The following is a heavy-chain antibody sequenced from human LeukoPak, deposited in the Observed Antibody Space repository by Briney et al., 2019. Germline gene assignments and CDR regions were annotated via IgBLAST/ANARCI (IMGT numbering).Heavy chain of an antibody. CDR1: AGSISLYNTYY. V-gene: IGHV4-59*01. CDR3: ARFDSSGYSDF. D-gene: IGHD3-22*01. CDR2: IYYTGST. Sequence: SETLSLTCTVSAGSISLYNTYYWSWIRQPPGKGLEWIAYIYYTGSTNYNPSLKSRVTMSLDTSKNQFSLRLTSVTAADTAVYYCARFDSSGYSDFWGQGTLVTVSS. J-gene: IGHJ4*02.